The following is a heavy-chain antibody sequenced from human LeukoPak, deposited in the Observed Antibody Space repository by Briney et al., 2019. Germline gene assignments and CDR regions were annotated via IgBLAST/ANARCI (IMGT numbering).Heavy chain of an antibody. D-gene: IGHD3-9*01. V-gene: IGHV1-2*02. Sequence: ASVKVSCKASGYTFTGYYMHWVRQAPGQGLEWMGWINPNSGGTNYAQKFQGRVTMTRDTSISTAYMELSSLRSEDTAVYYCARGIARDFDILTGYYRHNWFDPWGQGTLVTVSS. J-gene: IGHJ5*02. CDR3: ARGIARDFDILTGYYRHNWFDP. CDR1: GYTFTGYY. CDR2: INPNSGGT.